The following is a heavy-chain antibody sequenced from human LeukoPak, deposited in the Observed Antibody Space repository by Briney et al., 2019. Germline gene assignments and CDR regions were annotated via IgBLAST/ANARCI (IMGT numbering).Heavy chain of an antibody. Sequence: GGSLRLSCAASGFTFSSYAMHWVRQAPGKGLGWVAVISYDGSNKYYADSVKGRFTISRDNSKNTPYLQMNSLRAEDTAVYYCARGNPFDYWGQGTLVTVSS. CDR3: ARGNPFDY. V-gene: IGHV3-30-3*01. CDR1: GFTFSSYA. CDR2: ISYDGSNK. D-gene: IGHD2/OR15-2a*01. J-gene: IGHJ4*02.